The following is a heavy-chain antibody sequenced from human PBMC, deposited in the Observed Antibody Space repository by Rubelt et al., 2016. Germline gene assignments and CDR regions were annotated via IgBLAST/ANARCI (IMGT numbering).Heavy chain of an antibody. V-gene: IGHV3-20*03. D-gene: IGHD3-10*01. CDR3: ARRKKDDGSYFFDF. Sequence: LEWVSGISWNGGTKGYKDSVKGRFTISRDNAKNSVYLQMNGLRTDDTALYYCARRKKDDGSYFFDFWGQGILVTVTS. CDR2: ISWNGGTK. J-gene: IGHJ4*02.